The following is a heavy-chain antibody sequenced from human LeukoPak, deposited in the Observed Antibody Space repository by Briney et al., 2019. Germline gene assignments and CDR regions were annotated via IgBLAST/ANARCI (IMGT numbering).Heavy chain of an antibody. V-gene: IGHV4-59*01. J-gene: IGHJ4*02. Sequence: PSETLSLTCTVSGGSISSYYWSWIRQPPGKGLEWIGYIYYSGSTNYNPSLKSRVTISVDTSKNQFSLKLSSVTAADTAVYYCARGVSPRTFTVTTPSPFDYWGQGTLVTVSS. CDR1: GGSISSYY. CDR2: IYYSGST. CDR3: ARGVSPRTFTVTTPSPFDY. D-gene: IGHD4-17*01.